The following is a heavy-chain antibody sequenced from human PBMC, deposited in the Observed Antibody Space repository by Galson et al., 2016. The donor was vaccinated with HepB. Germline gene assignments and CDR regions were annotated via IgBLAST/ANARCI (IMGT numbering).Heavy chain of an antibody. CDR3: ARVGGYYYNMDV. CDR2: IYYSGST. Sequence: TLSLTCTVSGGSISSGGYYWSWIRQHPGKGLERIGYIYYSGSTYYNPSVKSRVTISVDTSKNQLSLKLSSVTAADTAVYYCARVGGYYYNMDVWGKGTTVTVSS. D-gene: IGHD3-16*01. J-gene: IGHJ6*03. CDR1: GGSISSGGYY. V-gene: IGHV4-31*03.